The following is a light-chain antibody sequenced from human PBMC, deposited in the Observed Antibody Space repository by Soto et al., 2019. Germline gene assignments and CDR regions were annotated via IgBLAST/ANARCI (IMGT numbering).Light chain of an antibody. Sequence: QSVLTQPPSASGTPGQRVTISCSGSSSNVGVNFVYWYQHLPGTAPKLLIYRNDQRPSGVPDRFSGSKSGTSSSLAISGLRYEDDVDYSCAAWDDSLSGRVFRTSTKVHV. CDR2: RND. V-gene: IGLV1-47*01. J-gene: IGLJ1*01. CDR1: SSNVGVNF. CDR3: AAWDDSLSGRV.